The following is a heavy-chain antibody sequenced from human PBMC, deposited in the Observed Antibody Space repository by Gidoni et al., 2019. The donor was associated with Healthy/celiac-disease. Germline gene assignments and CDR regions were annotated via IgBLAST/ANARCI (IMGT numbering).Heavy chain of an antibody. V-gene: IGHV3-23*01. J-gene: IGHJ3*02. D-gene: IGHD6-6*01. CDR3: AKEGLAGNRAFDI. CDR1: GFTFSSSA. Sequence: EVQLLASGGGLVQPGGSLRLSCAASGFTFSSSAMIWVRQAQGKGLDLFSAISGSGGSTYYADSVKGRFTISRDNSKNTLYLQMNSLRAEDTAVYYCAKEGLAGNRAFDIWGQGTMVTVSS. CDR2: ISGSGGST.